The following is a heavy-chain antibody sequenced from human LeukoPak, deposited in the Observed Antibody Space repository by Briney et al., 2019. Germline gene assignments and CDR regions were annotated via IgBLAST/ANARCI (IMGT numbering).Heavy chain of an antibody. CDR1: GYSFTRYW. CDR2: IDPTDSYT. J-gene: IGHJ4*02. D-gene: IGHD4-23*01. CDR3: ARLAGGNGPDY. Sequence: PGESLKISCKGSGYSFTRYWITWVRQMPGKGLEWMGNIDPTDSYTNYSPSFQGHVTISVDKSINTAYLQWGGLKASGTAMYYCARLAGGNGPDYWGQGTLVTVSS. V-gene: IGHV5-10-1*01.